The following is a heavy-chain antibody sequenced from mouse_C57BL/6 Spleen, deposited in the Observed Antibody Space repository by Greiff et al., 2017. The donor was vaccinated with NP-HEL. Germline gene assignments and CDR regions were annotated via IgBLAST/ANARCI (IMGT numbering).Heavy chain of an antibody. CDR1: GYTFTSYW. D-gene: IGHD2-4*01. V-gene: IGHV1-64*01. CDR2: IHPNSGST. Sequence: LQQPGAELVKPGASVKLSCKASGYTFTSYWMHWVKQRPGQGLEWIGMIHPNSGSTNYNEKFKSKATLTVDKSSSTAYMQLSSLTSEDSAVYYCARTGYDYDVGDYAMDYWGQGTSVTVSS. CDR3: ARTGYDYDVGDYAMDY. J-gene: IGHJ4*01.